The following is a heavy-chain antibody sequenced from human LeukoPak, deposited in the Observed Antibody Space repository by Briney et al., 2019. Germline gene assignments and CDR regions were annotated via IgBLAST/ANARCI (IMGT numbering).Heavy chain of an antibody. D-gene: IGHD3-22*01. Sequence: PSETLSLTCTVSGGSISGYYWSCIRQPAGKGLEWIGRIYASGRTNYNPSLRSRVTMSIDTSKNQFSLRLKSVTAADTAVYYCARDTAYDRNYYYGMDVWGQGTTVTVSS. CDR2: IYASGRT. J-gene: IGHJ6*02. V-gene: IGHV4-4*07. CDR1: GGSISGYY. CDR3: ARDTAYDRNYYYGMDV.